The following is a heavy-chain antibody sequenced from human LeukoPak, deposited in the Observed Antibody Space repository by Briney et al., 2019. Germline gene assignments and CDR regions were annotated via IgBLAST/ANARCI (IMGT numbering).Heavy chain of an antibody. J-gene: IGHJ5*02. CDR1: GGSINSDGYY. D-gene: IGHD4-17*01. V-gene: IGHV4-31*03. CDR2: IYYNGGT. Sequence: SETLSLTCTVSGGSINSDGYYWSWIRQHPGKGLEWIGYIYYNGGTFYNPSLKSRLTISVDTSKNQFSLKLSSVTAADTAVYYCARVGTMSTVTTWGQGTLVTVSS. CDR3: ARVGTMSTVTT.